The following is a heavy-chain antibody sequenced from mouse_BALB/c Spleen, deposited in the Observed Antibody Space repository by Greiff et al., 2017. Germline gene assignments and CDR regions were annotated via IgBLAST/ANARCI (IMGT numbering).Heavy chain of an antibody. J-gene: IGHJ4*01. D-gene: IGHD3-3*01. V-gene: IGHV1-37*01. Sequence: VQLQQSGPDLVKPGASVKISCKASGYSFTGYYMHWVKQSHGKSLEWIGRINPYNGDTFYNQKFKGKATLTVDKSSSTAHMELLSLTSEDSAVYYCGRGGSTRGAMDYWGQGTSVTVSS. CDR3: GRGGSTRGAMDY. CDR1: GYSFTGYY. CDR2: INPYNGDT.